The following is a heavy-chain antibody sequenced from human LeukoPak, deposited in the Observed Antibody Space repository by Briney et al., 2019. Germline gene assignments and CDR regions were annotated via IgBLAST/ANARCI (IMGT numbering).Heavy chain of an antibody. J-gene: IGHJ4*02. CDR3: ARPTYYYDSSGYYYEY. Sequence: SVKFSCKASGGTFSSYAISWVRQAPGQGLEWMGRIIPILGIANYAQKFQGRVTITADKSTSTAYMELSSLRSEDTAVYYCARPTYYYDSSGYYYEYWGQGTLVTVSS. CDR1: GGTFSSYA. D-gene: IGHD3-22*01. CDR2: IIPILGIA. V-gene: IGHV1-69*04.